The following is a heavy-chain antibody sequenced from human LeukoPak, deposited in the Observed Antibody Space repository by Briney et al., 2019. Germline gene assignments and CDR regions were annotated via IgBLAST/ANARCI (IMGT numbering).Heavy chain of an antibody. D-gene: IGHD2-2*01. V-gene: IGHV4-38-2*02. J-gene: IGHJ5*02. CDR1: GYSISSGYY. Sequence: SETLSLTCTVSGYSISSGYYWGWIRQPPGKGLEWIGSIYHSGSTYYNPSLKSRVTISVDTSKNQFSLKLSSVTAADTAVYYCARDKSYCTSISCYYNWFDPWGQGTRVTVSS. CDR2: IYHSGST. CDR3: ARDKSYCTSISCYYNWFDP.